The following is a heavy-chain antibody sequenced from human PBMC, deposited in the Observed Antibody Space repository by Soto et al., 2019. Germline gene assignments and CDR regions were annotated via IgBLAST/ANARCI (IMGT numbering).Heavy chain of an antibody. V-gene: IGHV1-46*03. CDR3: IRAPSYGAFDI. Sequence: GASVKVSCKASGYTFTSYYIHWVRQAPGQGLEWMGIINPSGGSTTYAQKFQGRVTMTRDTSTSTVYMELSSLRSEDTAVYYCIRAPSYGAFDIWGQGTMVTVSS. CDR1: GYTFTSYY. J-gene: IGHJ3*02. CDR2: INPSGGST. D-gene: IGHD4-17*01.